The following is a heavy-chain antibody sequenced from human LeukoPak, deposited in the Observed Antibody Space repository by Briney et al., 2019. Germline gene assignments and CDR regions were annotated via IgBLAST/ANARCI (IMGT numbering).Heavy chain of an antibody. CDR3: AKDGAARPLPY. CDR2: ISGGGGST. J-gene: IGHJ4*02. CDR1: GFTFSSYA. D-gene: IGHD6-6*01. Sequence: GGSLRLSCAASGFTFSSYAMSWVREAPGKGLEWVSAISGGGGSTYYADSVKGRFTISRDNSKNTLYLQMNSLRAEDTAVYYCAKDGAARPLPYWGQGTLVTVSS. V-gene: IGHV3-23*01.